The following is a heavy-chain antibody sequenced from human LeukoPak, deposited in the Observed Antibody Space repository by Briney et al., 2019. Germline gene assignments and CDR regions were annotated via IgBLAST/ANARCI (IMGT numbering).Heavy chain of an antibody. J-gene: IGHJ4*02. CDR3: TTDHFYDKESYFDY. CDR2: ISGSGGST. V-gene: IGHV3-23*01. Sequence: PGGSLRLSCAASGFTFSSYAMSWVRQAPGKGLEWVSAISGSGGSTYYADSVKGRFTISRDNSKNTLYLQMNSLKTEDTAVYYCTTDHFYDKESYFDYWGQGTLVTVSS. D-gene: IGHD3-22*01. CDR1: GFTFSSYA.